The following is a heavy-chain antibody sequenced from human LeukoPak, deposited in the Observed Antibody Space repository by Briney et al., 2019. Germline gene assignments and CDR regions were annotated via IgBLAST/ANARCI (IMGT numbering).Heavy chain of an antibody. CDR1: GGSISSYY. D-gene: IGHD6-19*01. Sequence: SETLSLTCTVSGGSISSYYWSWIRQPPGKGLEWIGYIYYSGSTNSNPSLKSRVTISVDTSKNQFSLKLSSVTAADTAVYYCARTIFSGGWLPFDSWGQGTLVTVSS. CDR2: IYYSGST. V-gene: IGHV4-59*01. J-gene: IGHJ4*02. CDR3: ARTIFSGGWLPFDS.